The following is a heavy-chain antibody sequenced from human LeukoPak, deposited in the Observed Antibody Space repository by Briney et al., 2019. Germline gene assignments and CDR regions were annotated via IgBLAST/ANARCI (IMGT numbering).Heavy chain of an antibody. Sequence: SVKVSCKASGFTFRTSAMQWVRQARGQRLECLGWIAVGSGNTKYAQKFQERVSITRDMSTSTAYMELSSLGSEDTAVYYCAATGSETDAFDIWGQGTMVTVSS. CDR2: IAVGSGNT. D-gene: IGHD6-25*01. J-gene: IGHJ3*02. CDR1: GFTFRTSA. V-gene: IGHV1-58*02. CDR3: AATGSETDAFDI.